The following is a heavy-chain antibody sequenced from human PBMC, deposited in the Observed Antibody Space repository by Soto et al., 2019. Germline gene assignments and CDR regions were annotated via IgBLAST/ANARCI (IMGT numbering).Heavy chain of an antibody. D-gene: IGHD3-10*01. CDR2: INCYNGDT. CDR3: ARASTSENYWHVY. V-gene: IGHV1-18*01. Sequence: SGKVSCKASGYTFSDNGITWVRQAPGQGLEWMGWINCYNGDTKYAQKLQGRVTMTTDTSTSTAFMELRDLRADDTAVYFCARASTSENYWHVYWVQGTLVTVSS. J-gene: IGHJ4*02. CDR1: GYTFSDNG.